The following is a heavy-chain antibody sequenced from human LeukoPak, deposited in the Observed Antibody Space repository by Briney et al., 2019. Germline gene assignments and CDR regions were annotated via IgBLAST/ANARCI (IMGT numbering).Heavy chain of an antibody. J-gene: IGHJ5*02. Sequence: SETLSLTCTVSGGSISSSSYYWGWIRQPPGKGLEWIGSIYYSGSTYYNPSLKSRVTISVDTCKNQFSLKLSSVTAADTAVYYCAREGTYDYVWGSYRYRLFDLWGQGTLVTVSS. V-gene: IGHV4-39*07. CDR2: IYYSGST. CDR1: GGSISSSSYY. CDR3: AREGTYDYVWGSYRYRLFDL. D-gene: IGHD3-16*02.